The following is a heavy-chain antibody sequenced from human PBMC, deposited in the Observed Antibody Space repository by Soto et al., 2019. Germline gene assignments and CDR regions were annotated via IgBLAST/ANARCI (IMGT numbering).Heavy chain of an antibody. CDR1: GFTFSSYW. CDR3: ARGRYCSGGRCYFDY. J-gene: IGHJ4*02. D-gene: IGHD2-15*01. Sequence: PGGSLRLSCAASGFTFSSYWMSWVRQAPGKGLEWVANIKQDGSEKYYVDSVKGRFTISRDNAKNSLYLQMNSLRAEDTAVYYCARGRYCSGGRCYFDYWGQGTQVTVSS. CDR2: IKQDGSEK. V-gene: IGHV3-7*04.